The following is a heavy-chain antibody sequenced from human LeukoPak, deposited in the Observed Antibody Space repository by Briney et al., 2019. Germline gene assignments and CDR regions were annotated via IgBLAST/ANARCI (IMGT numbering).Heavy chain of an antibody. J-gene: IGHJ4*02. CDR1: GGTFSSYA. CDR3: ASTYDSSGYYYGN. Sequence: GASVKVSCKASGGTFSSYAISWVRLAPGQGLEWMGGIIPIFGTANYAQKFQGRVTMTRDTSTSTVYMELSSLRSEDTAVYYCASTYDSSGYYYGNWGQGTLVTVSS. D-gene: IGHD3-22*01. V-gene: IGHV1-69*05. CDR2: IIPIFGTA.